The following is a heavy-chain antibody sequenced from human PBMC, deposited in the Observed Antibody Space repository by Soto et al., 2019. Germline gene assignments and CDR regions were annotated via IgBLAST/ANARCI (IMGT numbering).Heavy chain of an antibody. CDR2: INLRDGST. CDR3: ARDRFGYADSGD. CDR1: GYTFTSAY. D-gene: IGHD4-17*01. V-gene: IGHV1-46*01. J-gene: IGHJ4*02. Sequence: QVLLVQSGAEVKKPGASVRVSCRTSGYTFTSAYMHWVRQAPGQGLEWMGVINLRDGSTLYAQKFQGRVTLTRDTSTSTLYIELNSLTSEDTAVYYCARDRFGYADSGDWGQGTLVTVSS.